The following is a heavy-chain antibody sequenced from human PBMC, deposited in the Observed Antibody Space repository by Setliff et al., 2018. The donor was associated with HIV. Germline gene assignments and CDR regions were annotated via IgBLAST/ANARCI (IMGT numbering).Heavy chain of an antibody. J-gene: IGHJ6*03. D-gene: IGHD2-21*01. CDR2: INPNSDNT. Sequence: ASVKVSCKASGYAFNSYTLNWVRQATGRGLEWMGWINPNSDNTAYAQKFQGRLTMTRNTSTGTVYMELSSLRSEDTAVYYCARIGRIPYYYYYMDVWGKGTTVTVSS. CDR1: GYAFNSYT. V-gene: IGHV1-8*01. CDR3: ARIGRIPYYYYYMDV.